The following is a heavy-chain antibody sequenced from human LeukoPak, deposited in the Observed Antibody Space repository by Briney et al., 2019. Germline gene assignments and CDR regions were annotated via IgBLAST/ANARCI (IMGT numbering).Heavy chain of an antibody. Sequence: PSETLSLTCTVSGGSISSSSYYWGWIRQPPGKGLEWIGSIYYSGSTYYNPSLKSRVTISVDTSKNQFSLKLSSVTAADTAVYYCARIAAGTSLGDYWGQGTLVTVPS. CDR2: IYYSGST. J-gene: IGHJ4*02. CDR1: GGSISSSSYY. D-gene: IGHD6-13*01. V-gene: IGHV4-39*01. CDR3: ARIAAGTSLGDY.